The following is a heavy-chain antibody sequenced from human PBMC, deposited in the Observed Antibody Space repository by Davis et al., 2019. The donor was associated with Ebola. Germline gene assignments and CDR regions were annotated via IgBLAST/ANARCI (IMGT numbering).Heavy chain of an antibody. CDR1: GYTFTSYA. V-gene: IGHV1-3*01. J-gene: IGHJ6*02. CDR3: ARGLGYDFWSGYHYGMDV. CDR2: INAGNGNT. Sequence: AASVKVSCKASGYTFTSYAMHWVRQAPGQRLEWMGWINAGNGNTKYSQKFQGRVTITRDTSASTAYMELSSLRSDDTAVYYCARGLGYDFWSGYHYGMDVWGQGTTVTVSS. D-gene: IGHD3-3*01.